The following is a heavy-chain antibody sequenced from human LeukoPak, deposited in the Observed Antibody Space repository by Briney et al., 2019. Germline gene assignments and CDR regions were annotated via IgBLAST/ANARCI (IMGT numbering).Heavy chain of an antibody. CDR1: GFTFSGSA. CDR3: AKASAMIVVVSKHFDY. J-gene: IGHJ4*02. D-gene: IGHD3-22*01. V-gene: IGHV3-73*01. Sequence: PGGSLRLSCAASGFTFSGSALHWVRQASGKGLEWLGRIRSKTNNYATTYAASVTGRFTISRDDAENTAYLQMNSLKTEDTAVYYCAKASAMIVVVSKHFDYWGQGTLVTVSS. CDR2: IRSKTNNYAT.